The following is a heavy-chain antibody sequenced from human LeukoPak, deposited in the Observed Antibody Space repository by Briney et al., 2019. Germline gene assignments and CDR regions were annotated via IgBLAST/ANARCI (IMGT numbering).Heavy chain of an antibody. J-gene: IGHJ4*02. CDR2: ISSSSTTI. Sequence: GGSLRLSCAASGFTFSTYSLIWVRQAPGKGLECISYISSSSTTIDHADSVKGRFTISRDNGRNSLYLQMNSLRDEDTAVYYCARDGATTGFFDYWGQGTLVTVSS. CDR1: GFTFSTYS. D-gene: IGHD1-26*01. V-gene: IGHV3-48*02. CDR3: ARDGATTGFFDY.